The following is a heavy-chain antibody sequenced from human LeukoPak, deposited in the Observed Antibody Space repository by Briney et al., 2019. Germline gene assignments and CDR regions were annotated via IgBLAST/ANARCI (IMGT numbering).Heavy chain of an antibody. CDR1: GFTFSSYA. CDR2: ISWNSGSI. CDR3: AKGEQWLVRGDY. J-gene: IGHJ4*02. V-gene: IGHV3-9*01. Sequence: GGSLRLSCAASGFTFSSYAMHWVRHAPGKGLEWVSGISWNSGSIGYADSVKGRFTISRDNAKNSLYLQMNSLRAEDTALYYCAKGEQWLVRGDYWGQGTLVTVSS. D-gene: IGHD6-19*01.